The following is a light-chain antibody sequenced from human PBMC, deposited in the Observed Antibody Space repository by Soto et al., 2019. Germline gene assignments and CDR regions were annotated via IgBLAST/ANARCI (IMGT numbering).Light chain of an antibody. CDR3: QQYGSSPNT. V-gene: IGKV3-20*01. CDR1: QSVSSSY. J-gene: IGKJ2*01. Sequence: EIVWTQSPGTLSLSPGERATLSCRASQSVSSSYLAWYQQKPGQAPRLLIYGASSRATGIPDRFSGSGSGTDFTLTISRLEPEDCAVYYCQQYGSSPNTFGQGTKLEIK. CDR2: GAS.